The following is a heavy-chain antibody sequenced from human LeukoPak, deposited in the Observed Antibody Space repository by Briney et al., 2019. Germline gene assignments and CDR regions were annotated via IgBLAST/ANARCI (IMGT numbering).Heavy chain of an antibody. CDR1: GYTFTGYY. V-gene: IGHV1-2*06. J-gene: IGHJ5*02. CDR2: INPNSGGT. CDR3: ARVGYSSSWYWFDP. D-gene: IGHD6-13*01. Sequence: ASMKVSCKASGYTFTGYYMHWVRQAPGQGLEWMGRINPNSGGTNYAQKFQGRVTMTRDTSISTAYMELSRLRSDDTAVYYCARVGYSSSWYWFDPWGQGTLVTVSS.